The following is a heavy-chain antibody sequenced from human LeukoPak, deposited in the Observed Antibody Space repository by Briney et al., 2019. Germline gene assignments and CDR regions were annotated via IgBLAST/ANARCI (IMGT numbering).Heavy chain of an antibody. CDR1: GYTFTAYY. V-gene: IGHV1-2*02. Sequence: ASVEVSCKASGYTFTAYYIHWVRQAPGQGLEWMGWINPTHGGTNYAQKFQGRVTMTRDASISTAYMEVGRLTSDDTAMYYCAIVTTADGYWGQGTLLTVSS. CDR3: AIVTTADGY. D-gene: IGHD4-17*01. CDR2: INPTHGGT. J-gene: IGHJ4*02.